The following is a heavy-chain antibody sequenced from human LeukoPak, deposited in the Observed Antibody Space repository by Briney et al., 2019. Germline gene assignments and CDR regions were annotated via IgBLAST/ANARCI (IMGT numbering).Heavy chain of an antibody. CDR2: IYTSGST. CDR1: GGSISSYY. Sequence: SETLSLTCTVSGGSISSYYWSWIRQPPGKGLEWIGYIYTSGSTNYNPSLKSRVTISVDTSKNQFSLKLSSVTAGDTAVYYCARHEAAAGIGYFDYWGQGTLVTVSS. V-gene: IGHV4-4*09. CDR3: ARHEAAAGIGYFDY. D-gene: IGHD6-13*01. J-gene: IGHJ4*02.